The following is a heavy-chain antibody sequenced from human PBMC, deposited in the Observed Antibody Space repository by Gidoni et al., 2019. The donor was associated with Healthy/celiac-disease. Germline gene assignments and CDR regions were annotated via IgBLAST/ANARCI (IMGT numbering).Heavy chain of an antibody. V-gene: IGHV3-21*01. CDR3: ARIERGWSFDY. Sequence: EVQLVESGGGLVKPGGSLRPSCAASGFTFSSCSMNWVRQAPGKGLEWVSSISSSSSYIYYADSVKGRFTISRDNAKNSLYLQMNSLRAEDTAVYYCARIERGWSFDYWGQGTLVTVSS. CDR2: ISSSSSYI. D-gene: IGHD2-8*01. CDR1: GFTFSSCS. J-gene: IGHJ4*02.